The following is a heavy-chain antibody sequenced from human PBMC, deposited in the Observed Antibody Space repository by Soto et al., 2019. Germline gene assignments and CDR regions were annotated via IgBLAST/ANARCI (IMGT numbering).Heavy chain of an antibody. CDR1: GYTLTELS. CDR3: ATRSTGTPSYYFDY. V-gene: IGHV1-24*01. J-gene: IGHJ4*02. CDR2: FDPEDGET. D-gene: IGHD1-1*01. Sequence: GASVKVSCKVSGYTLTELSMHWVRQAPGKGLEWMGGFDPEDGETIYAQKFQGRVTMTEDTSTDTAYMELSSLRSEDTAVYYCATRSTGTPSYYFDYWGQGTLVTVSS.